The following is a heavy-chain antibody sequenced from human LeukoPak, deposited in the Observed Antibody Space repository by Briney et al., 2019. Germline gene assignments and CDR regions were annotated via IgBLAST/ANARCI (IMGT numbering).Heavy chain of an antibody. CDR3: ARAKTVTTSPLGY. Sequence: GASVKVSCKASGYTFTSYAMHWVRQAPGQRLEWMGWINAGNGNTKYSQKFQGRVTITRDTSASTAYMELSSLRSEDTAVYYCARAKTVTTSPLGYWGQGTLVTASS. D-gene: IGHD4-17*01. V-gene: IGHV1-3*01. CDR1: GYTFTSYA. J-gene: IGHJ4*02. CDR2: INAGNGNT.